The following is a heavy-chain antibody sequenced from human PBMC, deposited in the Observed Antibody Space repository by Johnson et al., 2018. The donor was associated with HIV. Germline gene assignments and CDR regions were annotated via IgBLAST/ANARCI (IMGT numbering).Heavy chain of an antibody. CDR1: GFSVSSNY. V-gene: IGHV3-53*01. D-gene: IGHD1-26*01. Sequence: VQLVESGGGLVQPGGSLRLSCAASGFSVSSNYMSWVRQAPGKGLEWVSVIYPGGSTYYTDAVKGRFTISRDNSKNTLYLQMNSLRAEDTALYYCAREGVGTTSDDAFDIWGQGTIVTVSS. J-gene: IGHJ3*02. CDR2: IYPGGST. CDR3: AREGVGTTSDDAFDI.